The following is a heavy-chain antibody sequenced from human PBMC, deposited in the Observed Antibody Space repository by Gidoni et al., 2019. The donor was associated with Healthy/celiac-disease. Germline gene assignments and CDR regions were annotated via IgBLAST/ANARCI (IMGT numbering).Heavy chain of an antibody. CDR2: ISGSGGST. J-gene: IGHJ4*02. Sequence: EVQLLESGGGLVQPGGSLRLSCAASGFTVSSHAMSWGRQAPGKGLEWVSAISGSGGSTYYADSVKGRFTISRDNSKNTLYLQMNSLRAEDTAVYYCAKASTLYYYDSSGYRYWGQGTLVTVSS. V-gene: IGHV3-23*01. CDR1: GFTVSSHA. CDR3: AKASTLYYYDSSGYRY. D-gene: IGHD3-22*01.